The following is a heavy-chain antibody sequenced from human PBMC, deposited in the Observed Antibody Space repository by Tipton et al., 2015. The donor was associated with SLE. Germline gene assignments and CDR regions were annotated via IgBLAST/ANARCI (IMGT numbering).Heavy chain of an antibody. D-gene: IGHD1-26*01. Sequence: TLSLTCTVSGGSINSYYWSWIRQPPGKGLEWIGRIYYSGSSYYNPSLKSRVTISVDTSKNQFSLKLSSVTAADTAVYYCAREGGSYTAFDYWGQGTLVTVSS. CDR2: IYYSGSS. J-gene: IGHJ4*02. CDR3: AREGGSYTAFDY. V-gene: IGHV4-59*01. CDR1: GGSINSYY.